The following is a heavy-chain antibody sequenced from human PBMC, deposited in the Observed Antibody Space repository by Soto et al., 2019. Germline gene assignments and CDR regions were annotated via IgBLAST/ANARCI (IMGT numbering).Heavy chain of an antibody. CDR3: ARILWWRRWWHWFDP. CDR2: IFSNDEK. D-gene: IGHD2-21*02. V-gene: IGHV2-26*01. Sequence: QVTLKESGPVLVKPTETLTLTCTVSGFSFSNARMGVSWIRQPPGKALEWLAYIFSNDEKSYSTSLKSRLTPXKDTSHSQVVLTMTNMDPVDTATYYCARILWWRRWWHWFDPWGQGTLVTVSS. J-gene: IGHJ5*02. CDR1: GFSFSNARMG.